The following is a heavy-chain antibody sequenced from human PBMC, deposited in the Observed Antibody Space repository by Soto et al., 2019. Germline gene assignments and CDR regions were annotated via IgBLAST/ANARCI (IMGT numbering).Heavy chain of an antibody. CDR3: AGDYYYGSGSYYY. CDR2: IYHSGST. J-gene: IGHJ4*02. Sequence: PSETLSLTCAVSGGSISSSNWWSWVRQPPGKGLEWIGEIYHSGSTNYNPSLKSRVTISVDKSKNQFSLKLSSATAADTAVYYCAGDYYYGSGSYYYWGQGTLVTVSS. V-gene: IGHV4-4*02. CDR1: GGSISSSNW. D-gene: IGHD3-10*01.